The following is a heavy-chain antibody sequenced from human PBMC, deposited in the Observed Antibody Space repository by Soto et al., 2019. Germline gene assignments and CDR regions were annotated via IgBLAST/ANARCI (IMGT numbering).Heavy chain of an antibody. V-gene: IGHV1-69*13. J-gene: IGHJ4*02. CDR3: ATGVVWIGYFTVDS. Sequence: ASVKVSCKASGGSFGNSAINWVRQTLGQGLEWLGGFIPVYRTLNYAQKFQGRVTITADESTGTAYMTLSSLASDDTAVYYCATGVVWIGYFTVDSWGQGTRVTVSS. D-gene: IGHD3-3*01. CDR2: FIPVYRTL. CDR1: GGSFGNSA.